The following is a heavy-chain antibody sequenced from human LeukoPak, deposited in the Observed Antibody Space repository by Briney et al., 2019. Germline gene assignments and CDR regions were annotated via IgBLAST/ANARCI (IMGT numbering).Heavy chain of an antibody. Sequence: GGSLRLSCAASGFSFNIHAMGWVRQAPGKGLEWVSVIGSGSVDKHYADTVRGRFDISRDNSKNRLFLQMNSLRVEDSGVYYCAKRVPLTALDSWGQGTLVTVSS. V-gene: IGHV3-23*01. CDR1: GFSFNIHA. CDR3: AKRVPLTALDS. J-gene: IGHJ5*01. D-gene: IGHD3-3*01. CDR2: IGSGSVDK.